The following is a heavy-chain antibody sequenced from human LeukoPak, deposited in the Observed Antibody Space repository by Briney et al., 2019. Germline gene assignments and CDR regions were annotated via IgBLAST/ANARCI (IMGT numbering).Heavy chain of an antibody. CDR1: GGSISSYY. CDR2: IYYSGST. CDR3: ARVEWEMATTCYAPWYFDY. Sequence: PSETLSLTCTVSGGSISSYYWSWIRQPPGKGLEWIGYIYYSGSTNYNPSLKSRVTISVDTSKNQFSLKLSSVTAADTAVYYCARVEWEMATTCYAPWYFDYWGQGTLVTVSS. V-gene: IGHV4-59*01. D-gene: IGHD5-24*01. J-gene: IGHJ4*02.